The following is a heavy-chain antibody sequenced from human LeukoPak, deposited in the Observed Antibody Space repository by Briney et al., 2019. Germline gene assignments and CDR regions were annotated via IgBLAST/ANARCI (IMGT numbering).Heavy chain of an antibody. Sequence: GGSLRLSCAASGFTFSDYHMSWIRQAPGKGLEWVSYISSSGSTIYYADSVKGRFTISRDNAKNSLYLQMNSLRAEDTAVYYCARDALVGLWFGELAGWFDPWGQGTLVTVSS. CDR2: ISSSGSTI. CDR3: ARDALVGLWFGELAGWFDP. V-gene: IGHV3-11*01. CDR1: GFTFSDYH. J-gene: IGHJ5*02. D-gene: IGHD3-10*01.